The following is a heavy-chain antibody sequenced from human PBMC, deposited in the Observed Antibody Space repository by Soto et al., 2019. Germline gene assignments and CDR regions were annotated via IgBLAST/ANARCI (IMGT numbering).Heavy chain of an antibody. D-gene: IGHD3-10*01. CDR1: GGTFSSYT. CDR3: ARVDPGVTIVRVVIPHGMDV. V-gene: IGHV1-69*02. Sequence: QVQLVQSGAEVKKPGSSVKVSCKASGGTFSSYTISWVRQAPGEGLEWMGRIIPILGIANYAQKFQGRVTITADKSTSTAYMELSSLRSEDTAVYYCARVDPGVTIVRVVIPHGMDVWGQGTTVTVSS. CDR2: IIPILGIA. J-gene: IGHJ6*02.